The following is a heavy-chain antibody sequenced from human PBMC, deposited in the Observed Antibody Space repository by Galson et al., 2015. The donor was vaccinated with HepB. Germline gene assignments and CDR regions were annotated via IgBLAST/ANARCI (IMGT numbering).Heavy chain of an antibody. CDR1: GFTFSSYG. J-gene: IGHJ4*02. CDR2: ISYDGSNK. V-gene: IGHV3-30*18. D-gene: IGHD5-18*01. CDR3: AKDIVSGYSYVRGGMALDY. Sequence: SLRLSCAASGFTFSSYGMHWVRQAPGKGLEWVAVISYDGSNKYYADSVKGRFTISRDNSKNTLYLQMNSLRAEDTAVYYCAKDIVSGYSYVRGGMALDYWGQGTLVTVSS.